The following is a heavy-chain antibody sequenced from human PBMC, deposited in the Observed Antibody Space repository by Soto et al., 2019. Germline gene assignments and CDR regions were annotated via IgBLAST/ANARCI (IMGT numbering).Heavy chain of an antibody. Sequence: QLQLVESGGGVVQPGGSLRLSCEASGFTFSSSHMHWVRQAPGKGLEWVALLSSDSTSKSYADSVEGRLDISRDNSKNTLYLQLISLIPEDTAVYYCAREDHSRGSAGTFYHWGQGTLVTVSS. V-gene: IGHV3-30*09. CDR3: AREDHSRGSAGTFYH. D-gene: IGHD6-13*01. CDR1: GFTFSSSH. CDR2: LSSDSTSK. J-gene: IGHJ1*01.